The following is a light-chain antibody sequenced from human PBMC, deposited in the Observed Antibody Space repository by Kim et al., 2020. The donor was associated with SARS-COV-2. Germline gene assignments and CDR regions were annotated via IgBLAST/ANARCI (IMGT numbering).Light chain of an antibody. CDR1: QSVSSSY. V-gene: IGKV3-20*01. J-gene: IGKJ5*01. CDR3: QQYGNLIT. CDR2: AAS. Sequence: EIVLTQSPGTLSLSPGERVTLSCRASQSVSSSYLAWYQHKPGQAPRLLIYAASSRATGIPDRFRGSGSGTDFTLTISRLEPEDFVVYYCQQYGNLITFGQGTRLEIK.